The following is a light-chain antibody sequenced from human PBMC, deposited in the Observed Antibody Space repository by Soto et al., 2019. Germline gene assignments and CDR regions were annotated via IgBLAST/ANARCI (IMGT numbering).Light chain of an antibody. Sequence: QAVVTQEPSVTVSPGGTVTLTCGSSTVDVTSDHYPYWFQQQPGQVPRALIFDTTNTHSWTPARFSGSLLGDKAALTLSGAQPEDEADYYCLLHYSGGRRVFGGGTKLTVL. V-gene: IGLV7-46*01. CDR1: TVDVTSDHY. CDR3: LLHYSGGRRV. J-gene: IGLJ3*02. CDR2: DTT.